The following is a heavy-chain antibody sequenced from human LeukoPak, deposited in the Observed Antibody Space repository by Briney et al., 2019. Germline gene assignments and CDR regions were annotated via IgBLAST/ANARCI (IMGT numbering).Heavy chain of an antibody. CDR1: GGSFSGYY. D-gene: IGHD3-10*01. Sequence: PSETLSLTCAVYGGSFSGYYWSWIRQPPGKGLEWIGEINHSGSTNYNPSLKSRVTISVDTSKNQFSLELSSVTAADTAVYYCARGRVYYGSGSYYPLDYWGQGTLVTVSS. V-gene: IGHV4-34*01. J-gene: IGHJ4*02. CDR3: ARGRVYYGSGSYYPLDY. CDR2: INHSGST.